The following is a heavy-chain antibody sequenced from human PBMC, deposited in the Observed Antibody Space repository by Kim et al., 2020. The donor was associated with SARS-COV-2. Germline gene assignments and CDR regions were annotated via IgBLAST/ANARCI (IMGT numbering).Heavy chain of an antibody. CDR3: ASSKQYPHWFDP. V-gene: IGHV4-39*01. J-gene: IGHJ5*02. Sequence: YCHPSLKSRVTISVDTSKNQFSLKLSSVTAADTAVYYCASSKQYPHWFDPWGQGTLVTVSS. D-gene: IGHD2-2*01.